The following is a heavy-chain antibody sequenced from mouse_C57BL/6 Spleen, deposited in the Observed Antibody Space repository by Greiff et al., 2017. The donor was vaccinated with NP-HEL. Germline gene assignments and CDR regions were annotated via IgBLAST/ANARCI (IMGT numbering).Heavy chain of an antibody. Sequence: QVQLQQPGAELVRPGSSVKLSCKASGYTFTSYWMDWVKQRPGQGLEWIGNIYPSDSETHYNQKFKDKATLTVDKSSSTAYMQLSSLTSEDSAVYYCAREDNYYAMDDWGQGTSVTVSS. CDR3: AREDNYYAMDD. CDR1: GYTFTSYW. V-gene: IGHV1-61*01. CDR2: IYPSDSET. D-gene: IGHD1-3*01. J-gene: IGHJ4*01.